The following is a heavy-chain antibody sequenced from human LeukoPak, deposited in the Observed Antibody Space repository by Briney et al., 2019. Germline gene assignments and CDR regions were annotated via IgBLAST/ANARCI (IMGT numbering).Heavy chain of an antibody. CDR1: GFTFSSYW. D-gene: IGHD3-3*01. CDR3: ARAFYDFWSGYSDNFDY. Sequence: GGSLRLSCAASGFTFSSYWMHWVRQAPGKGLVWVSRINSDGSSTSYADSMKGRFTISRDNAKNTLYLQMNSLRAEDTAVYYCARAFYDFWSGYSDNFDYWGQGTLVTVSS. J-gene: IGHJ4*02. V-gene: IGHV3-74*01. CDR2: INSDGSST.